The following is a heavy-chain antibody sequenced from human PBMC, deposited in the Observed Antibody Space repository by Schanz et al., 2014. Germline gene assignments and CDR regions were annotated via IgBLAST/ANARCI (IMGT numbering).Heavy chain of an antibody. Sequence: HLLESGGGLVQPGGSLRLSCAASEFTFSTDAMSWVRQAPGKGLEWLSVISASGGDTYYADSVKGRFTISRDNSKNTLYLQMNSLRAEDTAVYYCAKVRYSSGWRGDYFDEWGQGTLVTVSS. J-gene: IGHJ4*02. CDR1: EFTFSTDA. CDR3: AKVRYSSGWRGDYFDE. D-gene: IGHD6-25*01. CDR2: ISASGGDT. V-gene: IGHV3-23*01.